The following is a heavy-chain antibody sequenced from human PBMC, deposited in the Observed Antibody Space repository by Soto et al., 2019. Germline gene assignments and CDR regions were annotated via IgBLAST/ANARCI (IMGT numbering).Heavy chain of an antibody. CDR1: GGSISSSNW. Sequence: SETLSLTCAVSGGSISSSNWWRWVRQPPGKGLEWIGEIYHSGSTNYNPSLKSRVTISVDKSKNQFSLKLSSVTAADTAVYYCAREMGDSSGYYSEEDAFDIWGQGTMVTVSS. J-gene: IGHJ3*02. V-gene: IGHV4-4*02. CDR2: IYHSGST. CDR3: AREMGDSSGYYSEEDAFDI. D-gene: IGHD3-22*01.